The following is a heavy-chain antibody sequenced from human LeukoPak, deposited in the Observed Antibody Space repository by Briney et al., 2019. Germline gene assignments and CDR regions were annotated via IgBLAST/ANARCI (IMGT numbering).Heavy chain of an antibody. CDR1: GGSVSSGSYY. Sequence: SETLSLTCTVSGGSVSSGSYYWSWIRQPPGKGLEWIGYIYYSGSTNYNPSLKSRVTISVDTSKNQFSLKLSSVTAADTAVYYCAPSRGGCSSTSCYNANAYWGQGTLVTVSS. J-gene: IGHJ4*02. CDR3: APSRGGCSSTSCYNANAY. V-gene: IGHV4-61*01. CDR2: IYYSGST. D-gene: IGHD2-2*02.